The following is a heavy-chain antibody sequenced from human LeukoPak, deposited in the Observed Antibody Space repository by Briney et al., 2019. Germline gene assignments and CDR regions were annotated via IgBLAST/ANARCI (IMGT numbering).Heavy chain of an antibody. Sequence: ASVKVSCKASGYTFTSYDINWVRQATGQGLEWMGWMNPNSGNTGYAQKFQGRVTMTGNTSISTAYMELSSLRSEDTAVYYCARGRFKSQLLSFYWGQGTLVTVSS. CDR2: MNPNSGNT. D-gene: IGHD2-2*01. V-gene: IGHV1-8*01. J-gene: IGHJ4*02. CDR3: ARGRFKSQLLSFY. CDR1: GYTFTSYD.